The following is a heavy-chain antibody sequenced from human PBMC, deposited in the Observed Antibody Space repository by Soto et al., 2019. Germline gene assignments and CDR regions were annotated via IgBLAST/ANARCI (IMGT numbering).Heavy chain of an antibody. CDR1: GGSISSGDYY. CDR3: ARGFLEWLGYYYYYGMDV. Sequence: SETLSLTCTVSGGSISSGDYYWSWIRQPPGKGLEWIGYIYYSGSTYYNPSLKSRVTISVDTSKNQFSLKLSSVTAADTAVYYCARGFLEWLGYYYYYGMDVWGQGTTVTVSS. J-gene: IGHJ6*02. CDR2: IYYSGST. V-gene: IGHV4-30-4*01. D-gene: IGHD3-3*01.